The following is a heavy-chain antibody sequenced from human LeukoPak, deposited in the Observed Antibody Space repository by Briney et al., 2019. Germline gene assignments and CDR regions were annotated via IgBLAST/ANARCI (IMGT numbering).Heavy chain of an antibody. D-gene: IGHD3-22*01. CDR3: ARLDYYDRITGDS. Sequence: GGSLRLSCAASGFTFDDYTMHWVRQAPGKGLVWVSRINSDGSSTSYADSVKGRFTISRDNAKNTLYLQMNSLRAEDTAVYYCARLDYYDRITGDSWGQGTLVTVSS. CDR1: GFTFDDYT. J-gene: IGHJ4*02. V-gene: IGHV3-74*01. CDR2: INSDGSST.